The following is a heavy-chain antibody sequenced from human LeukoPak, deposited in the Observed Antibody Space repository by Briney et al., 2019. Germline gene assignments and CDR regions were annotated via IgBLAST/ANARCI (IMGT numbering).Heavy chain of an antibody. CDR2: IIPIFGTA. Sequence: ASVMVSCKASGGTFSSYAISWVRQAPGQGLEWMGRIIPIFGTANYAQKFQGRVTITTDESTSTAYMELSSLRSEDTAVYYCARDRGSYDMDYWGQGTLVTVSS. D-gene: IGHD1-26*01. CDR3: ARDRGSYDMDY. CDR1: GGTFSSYA. V-gene: IGHV1-69*05. J-gene: IGHJ4*02.